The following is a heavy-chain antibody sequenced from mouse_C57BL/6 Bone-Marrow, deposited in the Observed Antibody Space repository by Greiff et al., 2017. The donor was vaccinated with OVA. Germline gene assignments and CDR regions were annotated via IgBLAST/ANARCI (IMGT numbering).Heavy chain of an antibody. CDR2: LYPRSGNT. Sequence: VQLQQSGAELARPGASVKLSCKASGYTFTSYGISWVKQRTGQGLEWIGELYPRSGNTYYNEKFKGKATLTADKSSSTAYMELRSLTSDDSSVYYCAREPYYSNYGFDYWGQGTTLTVSS. V-gene: IGHV1-81*01. J-gene: IGHJ2*01. D-gene: IGHD2-5*01. CDR3: AREPYYSNYGFDY. CDR1: GYTFTSYG.